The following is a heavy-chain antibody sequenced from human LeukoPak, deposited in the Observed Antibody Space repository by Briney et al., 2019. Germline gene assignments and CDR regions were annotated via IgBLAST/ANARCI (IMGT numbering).Heavy chain of an antibody. V-gene: IGHV3-23*01. J-gene: IGHJ4*02. D-gene: IGHD4-17*01. CDR3: AKKSQSYGDPMTDY. CDR1: GFTFRSYA. Sequence: PGGSLTLSCAASGFTFRSYAMSWVRQAPGKGLEWVSAISDSGGSTFYADSVKGRFTISRDNSKSTLYLQMNSLRAEDTAVYYCAKKSQSYGDPMTDYWGQGTLVTVSS. CDR2: ISDSGGST.